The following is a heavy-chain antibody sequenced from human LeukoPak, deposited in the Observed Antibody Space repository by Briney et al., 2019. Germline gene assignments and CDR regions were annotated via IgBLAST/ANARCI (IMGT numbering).Heavy chain of an antibody. D-gene: IGHD3-3*01. CDR2: IYGGGST. CDR3: ARANSGFWSGYYSY. Sequence: GGSLRLSCAASGFTVSSNYMSWVRQAPGKGLEWVSVIYGGGSTYYADSVRGRFTISRDNSKNTLYLQMNSLRAEDTAVYYCARANSGFWSGYYSYWGQGTLVTVSS. J-gene: IGHJ4*02. V-gene: IGHV3-53*01. CDR1: GFTVSSNY.